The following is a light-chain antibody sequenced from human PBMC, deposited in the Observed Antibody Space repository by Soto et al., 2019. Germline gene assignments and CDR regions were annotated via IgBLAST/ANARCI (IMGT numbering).Light chain of an antibody. Sequence: DIVVTQSPLSLPVTPGEPASISCRSSQSLLHSDGYNYLDWYLQKPGQSPQLLIFLGSDRASGVPDRFTGSGSGTDFTLKISRVEAEDVGVYYCMQGLQIPRTFGQGTRLEIK. CDR3: MQGLQIPRT. CDR1: QSLLHSDGYNY. CDR2: LGS. J-gene: IGKJ5*01. V-gene: IGKV2-28*01.